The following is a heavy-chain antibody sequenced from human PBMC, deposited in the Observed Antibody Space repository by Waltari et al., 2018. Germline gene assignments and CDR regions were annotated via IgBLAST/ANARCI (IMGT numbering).Heavy chain of an antibody. V-gene: IGHV3-21*01. CDR3: ARDFWSGYPPHYYYGMDV. D-gene: IGHD3-3*01. CDR1: GFTFSSYS. CDR2: ISRSRSYK. J-gene: IGHJ6*02. Sequence: EVQLVESGGGLVKPGGSLRLSCAASGFTFSSYSMNWVRQAPGKGREWVSAISRSRSYKYYEDSGKGRFTISRDNAKNSLYLQMNSLRAEDTAVYYCARDFWSGYPPHYYYGMDVWGQGTTVTVSS.